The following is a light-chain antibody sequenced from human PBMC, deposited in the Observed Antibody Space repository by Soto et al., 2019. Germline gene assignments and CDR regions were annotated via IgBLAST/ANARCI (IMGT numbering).Light chain of an antibody. CDR2: DAS. CDR1: QSVSSN. J-gene: IGKJ5*01. CDR3: QQRSEWPIT. V-gene: IGKV3-11*01. Sequence: EIVMTQSPATLSVSPGERATLSCRASQSVSSNLAWYQQKPGQAPRLLIYDASTRATGIPARFSGSGSGTDFTLTISSLEPEDFAVYYCQQRSEWPITFGQGTRLEIK.